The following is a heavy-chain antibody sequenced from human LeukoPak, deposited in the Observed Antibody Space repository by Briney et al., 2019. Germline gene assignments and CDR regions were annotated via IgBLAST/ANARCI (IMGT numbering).Heavy chain of an antibody. D-gene: IGHD6-19*01. V-gene: IGHV3-23*01. CDR3: AKDREPDSGFDFDY. CDR2: ISGGGGST. J-gene: IGHJ4*01. CDR1: GFTFTSYS. Sequence: PGGSLRLSCAASGFTFTSYSMNWVRQAPGKGLEWVSTISGGGGSTYYADSVKGRFTISRDNSKNTLYLQVNSLRAEDTAVYYCAKDREPDSGFDFDYWGQGTVVTVSS.